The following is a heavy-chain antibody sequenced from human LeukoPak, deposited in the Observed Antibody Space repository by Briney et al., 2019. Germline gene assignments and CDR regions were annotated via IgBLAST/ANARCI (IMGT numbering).Heavy chain of an antibody. CDR1: GGSISSSSYY. CDR2: IYYSGNT. J-gene: IGHJ3*02. CDR3: ARGIFGMVINGFDI. D-gene: IGHD3-3*01. Sequence: SETLSLTCTVSGGSISSSSYYWGWIRQPPGKGLEWIGSIYYSGNTYYYPSLKSRVTISVDTSKNQFSLKLSSVTAADTAVYYCARGIFGMVINGFDIWGQGTMVTVSS. V-gene: IGHV4-39*01.